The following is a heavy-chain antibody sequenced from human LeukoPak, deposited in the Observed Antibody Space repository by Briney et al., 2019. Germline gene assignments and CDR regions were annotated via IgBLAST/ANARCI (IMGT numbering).Heavy chain of an antibody. CDR3: ARHDYYHDSSGYYYYVRGWFDP. J-gene: IGHJ5*02. Sequence: AETLSLTCTASGGSISSYYWSWVRQPPGKGLEWIGYIYYSGSTNYNPSLKSRATISVHTSKNQFSLKLSSVTAADTAVYYCARHDYYHDSSGYYYYVRGWFDPWGQGTLVTVSS. CDR1: GGSISSYY. D-gene: IGHD3-22*01. CDR2: IYYSGST. V-gene: IGHV4-59*08.